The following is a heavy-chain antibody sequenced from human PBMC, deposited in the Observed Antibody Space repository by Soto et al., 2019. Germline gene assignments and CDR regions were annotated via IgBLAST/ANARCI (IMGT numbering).Heavy chain of an antibody. CDR1: GGSIRNYY. J-gene: IGHJ4*02. CDR3: VKSNHFDY. V-gene: IGHV4-59*08. Sequence: QVQLQESGPGLVKPSETLSLTCTVSGGSIRNYYWSWIRQPPGKGLEWIGYIYYSGGTNYNPSLNYRVTISVDTSTNQFSLNQRSVTAADTAVYYCVKSNHFDYWGQGTLVIVCS. CDR2: IYYSGGT. D-gene: IGHD4-4*01.